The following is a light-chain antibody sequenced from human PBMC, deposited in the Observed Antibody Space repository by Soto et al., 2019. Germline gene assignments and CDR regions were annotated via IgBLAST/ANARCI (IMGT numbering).Light chain of an antibody. J-gene: IGKJ4*01. CDR3: QQYKQWTPVT. CDR2: GAS. V-gene: IGKV3-15*01. Sequence: EIVMTQSPGTLSVSPGERATLSCRASQNINSNLAWYQQKPGQAPRLLIYGASTRATGIPVRFSGSGSGTEFTLTISSLQSEDFEIYYCQQYKQWTPVTFGGGTKVEIK. CDR1: QNINSN.